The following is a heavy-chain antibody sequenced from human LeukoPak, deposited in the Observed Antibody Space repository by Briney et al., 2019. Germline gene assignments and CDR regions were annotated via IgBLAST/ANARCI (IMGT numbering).Heavy chain of an antibody. CDR2: IKHSDST. CDR1: GGSFSGYY. D-gene: IGHD1-1*01. CDR3: ARRPEAGVLEDYFDY. Sequence: SETLSLTCAVYGGSFSGYYWIGLPQPPGRGLEGSGEIKHSDSTNYNPSLKSRVTISVDTSKNQFSLKLSSVTAADTAVYSCARRPEAGVLEDYFDYWGQGTLVTVSS. J-gene: IGHJ4*02. V-gene: IGHV4-34*01.